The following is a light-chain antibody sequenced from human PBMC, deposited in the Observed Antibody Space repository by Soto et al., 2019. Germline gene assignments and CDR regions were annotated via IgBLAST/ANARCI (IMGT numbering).Light chain of an antibody. CDR1: QSVSSTY. J-gene: IGKJ1*01. CDR3: HQYGSSPWT. V-gene: IGKV3-20*01. CDR2: GAS. Sequence: EIVLTQSPGTLSLSPGERATLSCRASQSVSSTYLAWYQQKLGQAPRLLIYGASSRATGVPDRFSGSGSGTDFTLTISGLEPEDFAVYYCHQYGSSPWTFGQGTKVE.